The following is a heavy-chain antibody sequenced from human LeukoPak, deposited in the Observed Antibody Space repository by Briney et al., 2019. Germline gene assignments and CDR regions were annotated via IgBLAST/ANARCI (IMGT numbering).Heavy chain of an antibody. Sequence: NPSETLSLTCTVSGGSISSYYWSWIRQPPGKGLEWIGYIYYSGSTNYNPSLKSRVTISVDTSKNQFSLKLSSVTAADTAVYYCARLVGYSSSWSDYWGQGTLVTVSS. D-gene: IGHD6-13*01. J-gene: IGHJ4*02. CDR2: IYYSGST. CDR3: ARLVGYSSSWSDY. V-gene: IGHV4-59*12. CDR1: GGSISSYY.